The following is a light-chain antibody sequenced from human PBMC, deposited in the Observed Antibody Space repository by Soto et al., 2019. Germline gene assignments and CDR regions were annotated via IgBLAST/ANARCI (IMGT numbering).Light chain of an antibody. CDR2: CAS. J-gene: IGKJ5*01. CDR3: QQRRSGQGT. Sequence: IVLTQSPGTLSLSPGESATLACRASQRIXSSYSAWYQQKPGQAPRLLXDCASKMATGSPARFSGSGSGTNFTLTISSLEPEDFAVYYCQQRRSGQGTFGQGTRLEI. CDR1: QRIXSSY. V-gene: IGKV3D-20*02.